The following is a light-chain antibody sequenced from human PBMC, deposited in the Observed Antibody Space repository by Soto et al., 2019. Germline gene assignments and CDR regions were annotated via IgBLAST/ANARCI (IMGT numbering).Light chain of an antibody. Sequence: QSVLTQPASVSGSLGQSITISCSGSGSDVGNYYLVSWYQQQPGKAPQLIIYEVNKGPLGVSKRFSGSKSGNTASLTNSGLQPGHVSHYYCCSYAGGSIWVFGGGTKLTVL. CDR1: GSDVGNYYL. CDR2: EVN. CDR3: CSYAGGSIWV. J-gene: IGLJ3*02. V-gene: IGLV2-23*02.